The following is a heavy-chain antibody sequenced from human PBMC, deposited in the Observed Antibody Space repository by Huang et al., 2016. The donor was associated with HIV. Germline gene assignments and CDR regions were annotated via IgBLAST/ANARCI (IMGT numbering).Heavy chain of an antibody. CDR3: ATKTAAMDI. V-gene: IGHV3-7*01. CDR1: TFTFGAYW. CDR2: IKQDESEK. D-gene: IGHD1-7*01. J-gene: IGHJ6*02. Sequence: VESGGRLVQPGGSIRLSCVGSTFTFGAYWMSWVRPSAGKGLEWVANIKQDESEKYYVESVKGRFNISRDNAKKVLFLEMNNVRVEDTATYYCATKTAAMDIWGQGTTVTVS.